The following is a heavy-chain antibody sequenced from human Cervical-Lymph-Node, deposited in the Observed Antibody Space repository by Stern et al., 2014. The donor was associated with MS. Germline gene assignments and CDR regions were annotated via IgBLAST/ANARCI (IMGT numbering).Heavy chain of an antibody. V-gene: IGHV1-69*09. D-gene: IGHD6-6*01. J-gene: IGHJ4*02. Sequence: VHLVESGAEVKKPGSSVKVSCKASGGTFSSYTISWVRQAPGQGLEWMGRIIPILGIANYAQKFQGRVTITADKSTSTAYMELSSLRSEDTAVYYCARAGSSSASSLDYWGQGTLVTVSS. CDR2: IIPILGIA. CDR1: GGTFSSYT. CDR3: ARAGSSSASSLDY.